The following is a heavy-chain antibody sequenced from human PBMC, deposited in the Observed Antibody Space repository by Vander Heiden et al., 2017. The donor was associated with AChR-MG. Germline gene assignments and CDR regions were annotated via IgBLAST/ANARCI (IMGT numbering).Heavy chain of an antibody. V-gene: IGHV4-38-2*01. CDR2: IYQSGGT. J-gene: IGHJ5*01. Sequence: QVQLQESGPELVKPSETLSLPCAVPHYSISSGYYWGWIRQPPGKGLEWIGHIYQSGGTYHNPSLKSRVTISLDTSKNQFSLRLSSVTAADTAVYYCVRVRGNVVVLFDSWGQGTLVTVSS. CDR3: VRVRGNVVVLFDS. D-gene: IGHD2-15*01. CDR1: HYSISSGYY.